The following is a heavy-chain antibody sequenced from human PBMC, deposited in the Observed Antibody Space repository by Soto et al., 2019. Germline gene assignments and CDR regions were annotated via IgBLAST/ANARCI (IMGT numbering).Heavy chain of an antibody. CDR2: IYYSGST. V-gene: IGHV4-59*12. CDR1: GGSISNYY. J-gene: IGHJ6*02. Sequence: SETLSLTCIVSGGSISNYYWSWIRQPPGKGLEWIGEIYYSGSTNYNPSLQSRVTISVDTSKNQFSLKLSSVTAADTAVYYCARDLTSYGMDVWGQGTTVTVSS. D-gene: IGHD3-9*01. CDR3: ARDLTSYGMDV.